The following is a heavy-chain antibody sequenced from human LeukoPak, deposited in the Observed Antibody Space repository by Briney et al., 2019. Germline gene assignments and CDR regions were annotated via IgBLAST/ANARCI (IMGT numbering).Heavy chain of an antibody. CDR1: GFTFSNAW. V-gene: IGHV3-15*01. CDR3: TTDYPSEPITMVRGVIPH. J-gene: IGHJ4*02. D-gene: IGHD3-10*01. CDR2: IKGKTDGGTT. Sequence: GGSLRLSCAASGFTFSNAWMSWVRQAPGKGLEWVGRIKGKTDGGTTDYAAPVKGRFTISRDDSKNTLYLQMNSLKTEDTAVYYCTTDYPSEPITMVRGVIPHWGQGTLVTVSS.